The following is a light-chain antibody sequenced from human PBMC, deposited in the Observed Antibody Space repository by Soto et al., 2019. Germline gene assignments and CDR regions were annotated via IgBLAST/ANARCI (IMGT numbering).Light chain of an antibody. CDR1: QNIATY. Sequence: DVQMTQSPSSLSASVGDRVTITCRTSQNIATYLNWYQHKPGRAPNLLIYAASSLQSGVPSRFSGSGSGTDFTLTISSLQPEDFANYYCQQSYSMPYTFGQGTRLEIK. V-gene: IGKV1-39*01. J-gene: IGKJ2*01. CDR2: AAS. CDR3: QQSYSMPYT.